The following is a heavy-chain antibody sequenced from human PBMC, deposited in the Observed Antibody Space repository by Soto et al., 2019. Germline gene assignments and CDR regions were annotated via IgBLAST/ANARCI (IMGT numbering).Heavy chain of an antibody. CDR1: GGSISSYY. V-gene: IGHV4-59*01. Sequence: SETLSLTCTVSGGSISSYYWSWIRQPPGKGLEWIGYIYYSGSTNYNPSLKSRVTISVDTSKNQFSLKLSSVTAADTAVYYCARGFLEWSVYYYYYMDVWGKGTTVTVSS. CDR2: IYYSGST. D-gene: IGHD3-3*01. CDR3: ARGFLEWSVYYYYYMDV. J-gene: IGHJ6*03.